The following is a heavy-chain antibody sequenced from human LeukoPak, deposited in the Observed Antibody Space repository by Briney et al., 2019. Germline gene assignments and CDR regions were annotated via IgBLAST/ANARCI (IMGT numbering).Heavy chain of an antibody. D-gene: IGHD7-27*01. CDR2: IQSDGSST. CDR1: GFTFSRDW. CDR3: PRDRALTGDLVDF. Sequence: PGGSLRLSYADAGFTFSRDWMHCRRQAPGKGLVWVSRIQSDGSSTSYADSVKGRFSISRDNAKNTLDLQMNSLRAGDTAVYYCPRDRALTGDLVDFCAQGTLVTVSS. J-gene: IGHJ4*02. V-gene: IGHV3-74*01.